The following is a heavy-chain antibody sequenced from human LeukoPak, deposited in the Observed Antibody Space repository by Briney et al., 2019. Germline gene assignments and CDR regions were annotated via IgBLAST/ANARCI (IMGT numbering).Heavy chain of an antibody. Sequence: PSETLSLTCTVSGYSISSRYYWGWIRQPPGKGLEWIGSIYHSGSTYYNPSLKSRVTISVDTSKNQFSLKLSSVTAADTAVYYCARGGYSGYDTPFDYWGQGTLVTVSS. CDR2: IYHSGST. CDR3: ARGGYSGYDTPFDY. V-gene: IGHV4-38-2*02. J-gene: IGHJ4*02. CDR1: GYSISSRYY. D-gene: IGHD5-12*01.